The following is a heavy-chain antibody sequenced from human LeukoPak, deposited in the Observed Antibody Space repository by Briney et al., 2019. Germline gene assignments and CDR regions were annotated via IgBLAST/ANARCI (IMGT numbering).Heavy chain of an antibody. D-gene: IGHD6-25*01. CDR3: ARDWYSTGYDY. CDR1: GGSFSGYY. V-gene: IGHV4-34*01. Sequence: PSETLSLTCAVYGGSFSGYYWSWIRQPPGKGLEWIGEINHSGSTNYNPSLKGRVTISVDTSKNQFSLKLSSVTAADTAVYYCARDWYSTGYDYWGQGTLVTVSS. J-gene: IGHJ4*02. CDR2: INHSGST.